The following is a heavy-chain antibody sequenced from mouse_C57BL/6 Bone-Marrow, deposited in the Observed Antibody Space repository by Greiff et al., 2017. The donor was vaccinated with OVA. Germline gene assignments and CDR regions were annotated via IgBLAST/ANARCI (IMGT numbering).Heavy chain of an antibody. Sequence: EVQLQQSGAELVRPGASVKLSCTASGFNIKDDYMHWVKQRPEQGLEWIGWIDPENGDTEYASKFQGKATITADTSSNTAYLQLSSLTSEDTAVYYCARTSYGSSYDWYFDVWGTGTTVTVSS. CDR2: IDPENGDT. D-gene: IGHD1-1*01. CDR1: GFNIKDDY. J-gene: IGHJ1*03. CDR3: ARTSYGSSYDWYFDV. V-gene: IGHV14-4*01.